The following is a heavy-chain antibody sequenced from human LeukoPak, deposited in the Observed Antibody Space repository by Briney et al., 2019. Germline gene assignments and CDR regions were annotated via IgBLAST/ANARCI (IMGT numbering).Heavy chain of an antibody. V-gene: IGHV3-33*01. CDR2: IWYDGNNK. CDR1: GFTFSSYG. Sequence: GGSLRLSCAASGFTFSSYGMHWVRQAPGKGLEWVAIIWYDGNNKYYADSLKGRFTISRDNSKNTLYLQINSLRAEDTAVYFCVRDRGSTNYFDYWGQGALDTVSS. CDR3: VRDRGSTNYFDY. D-gene: IGHD3-10*01. J-gene: IGHJ4*02.